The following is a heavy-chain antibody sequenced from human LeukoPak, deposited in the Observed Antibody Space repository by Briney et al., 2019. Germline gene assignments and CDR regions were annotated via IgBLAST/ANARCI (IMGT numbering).Heavy chain of an antibody. J-gene: IGHJ6*02. D-gene: IGHD5-18*01. CDR3: ARESVDTAMVTGYYGMDV. CDR2: IYYSGST. V-gene: IGHV4-59*01. Sequence: PSETLSLTCTVSGGSISSYYWSWIRQPPGKGLEWIGYIYYSGSTNYNPSLKSRVTISVDTSKNQFSLKLSSVTAADTAVYYCARESVDTAMVTGYYGMDVWGQGTTVTVSS. CDR1: GGSISSYY.